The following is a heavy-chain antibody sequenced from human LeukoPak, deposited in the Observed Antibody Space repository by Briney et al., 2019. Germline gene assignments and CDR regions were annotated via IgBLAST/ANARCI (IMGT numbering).Heavy chain of an antibody. V-gene: IGHV1-18*01. CDR1: GYTFTTYD. J-gene: IGHJ4*02. D-gene: IGHD3-22*01. CDR2: ISAYNGNT. CDR3: ARVAMYYYDSSGYHFDY. Sequence: ASVKVSCKASGYTFTTYDINWVRQAPGQGLEWMGWISAYNGNTNYGQNLQGRATMATDTSTSTTYLELRSLRFDDTVVYYCARVAMYYYDSSGYHFDYWGQGTLVTVSS.